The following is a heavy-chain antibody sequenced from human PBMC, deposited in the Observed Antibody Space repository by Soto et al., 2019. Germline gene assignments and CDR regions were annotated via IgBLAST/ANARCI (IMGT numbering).Heavy chain of an antibody. Sequence: EVQLVESGGGLVQPGGSLRLSCAASGFTFSSYYMHWVRQAPGKGLVWISRIKTDGSFSSYADSVKGRFTISRDNAKNTLFLQMNSLRDDDTALYYCARGYYGDPPALDYWGQGTLVSVSS. D-gene: IGHD4-17*01. CDR1: GFTFSSYY. CDR2: IKTDGSFS. CDR3: ARGYYGDPPALDY. J-gene: IGHJ4*02. V-gene: IGHV3-74*01.